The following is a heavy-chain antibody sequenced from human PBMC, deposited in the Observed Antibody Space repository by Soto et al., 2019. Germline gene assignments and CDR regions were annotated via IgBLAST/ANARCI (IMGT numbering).Heavy chain of an antibody. CDR3: AKNTYYDYIWGSYSLYYFDY. CDR1: GYTFTSYD. Sequence: ASVKVSCKASGYTFTSYDINWVRQATGQGLEWMGWMNPNSGNTGYAQKFQGRVTMTRNTSISTAYMELSSLRSEDTAVYYCAKNTYYDYIWGSYSLYYFDYWGEGTLVTVSS. D-gene: IGHD3-16*02. V-gene: IGHV1-8*01. CDR2: MNPNSGNT. J-gene: IGHJ4*02.